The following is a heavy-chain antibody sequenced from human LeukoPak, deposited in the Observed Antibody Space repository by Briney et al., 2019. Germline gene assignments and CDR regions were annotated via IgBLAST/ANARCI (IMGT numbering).Heavy chain of an antibody. CDR3: ARAEINDYNRY. CDR2: INYSGRT. CDR1: GYSIRSGYQ. V-gene: IGHV4-38-2*01. J-gene: IGHJ4*02. D-gene: IGHD4-11*01. Sequence: SETLSLTCSVSGYSIRSGYQWGWIRQAPGKGLEWIGSINYSGRTYDNPSLKSRVTISIDTSKNQIFLKLRSTTAADTAHYYCARAEINDYNRYWGQGILVTVSS.